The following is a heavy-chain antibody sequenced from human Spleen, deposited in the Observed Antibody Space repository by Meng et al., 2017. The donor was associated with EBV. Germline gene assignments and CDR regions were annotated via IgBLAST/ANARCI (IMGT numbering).Heavy chain of an antibody. CDR1: GFTCSRFW. Sequence: ECGGVLVQPGGSLRRSCTVSGFTCSRFWMHWVRQVPGKGLVWVSRINENGGITTDADSVGGRFTISRDNTKNTLYLEMNSLRADDTAMYFCSRDLADPYDDWGQGTLVTVSS. CDR2: INENGGIT. CDR3: SRDLADPYDD. J-gene: IGHJ4*02. V-gene: IGHV3-74*03.